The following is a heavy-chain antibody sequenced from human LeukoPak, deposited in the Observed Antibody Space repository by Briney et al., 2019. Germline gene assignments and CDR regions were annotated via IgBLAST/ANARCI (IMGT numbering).Heavy chain of an antibody. J-gene: IGHJ4*02. D-gene: IGHD6-13*01. CDR3: ARDPPRGNTWYGFDY. Sequence: ASVKVSCKASGYTFTSYGISWVRQAPGQGLEWMGWISAYDGNTHYAQKLQGRVTMTTDTTTNTAYMDLRSLRSDDTAVYYCARDPPRGNTWYGFDYWGQGTLDTVSS. V-gene: IGHV1-18*01. CDR1: GYTFTSYG. CDR2: ISAYDGNT.